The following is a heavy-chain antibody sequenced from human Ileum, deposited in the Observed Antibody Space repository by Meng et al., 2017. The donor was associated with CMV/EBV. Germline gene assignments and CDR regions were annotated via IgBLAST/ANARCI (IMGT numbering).Heavy chain of an antibody. D-gene: IGHD4-11*01. CDR2: INPKSGGT. CDR1: TFTAYY. J-gene: IGHJ5*02. V-gene: IGHV1-2*02. CDR3: ARGGWQRLGTVSNYFDP. Sequence: TFTAYYKHWVRQDPGQGLEWMGWINPKSGGTTYAQKFQGRVTMTRDTSISTTYMELSRLRSDDTAVYYCARGGWQRLGTVSNYFDPWGQGALVTVSS.